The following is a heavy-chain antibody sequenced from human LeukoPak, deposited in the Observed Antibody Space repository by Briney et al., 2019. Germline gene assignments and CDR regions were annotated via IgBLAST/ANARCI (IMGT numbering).Heavy chain of an antibody. CDR1: GFTFCDYA. D-gene: IGHD3-22*01. CDR2: IRSKAYGGTT. J-gene: IGHJ4*02. CDR3: TSHLVVVALFDY. Sequence: GGSLRLSCTASGFTFCDYAMSWVRQAPGKGLEGVGFIRSKAYGGTTEYAASVKGRFTISRDDSKSIAYLQMNSLKTEDTAVYYCTSHLVVVALFDYWGQGTLVTVSS. V-gene: IGHV3-49*04.